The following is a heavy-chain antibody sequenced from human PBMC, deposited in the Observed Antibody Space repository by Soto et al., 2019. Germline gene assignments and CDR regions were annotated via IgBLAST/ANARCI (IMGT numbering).Heavy chain of an antibody. J-gene: IGHJ5*02. CDR2: IHYSGRT. Sequence: SETLSLTCAVSGGSITSGAYYWTWIRQHPGKGLEWIAYIHYSGRTYYNPSLKSRVTISVDTSNNQFSLKLSSVTAADTAVYYCARYYFDSSGYSNSFDPWGQVTLVPVSS. CDR1: GGSITSGAYY. CDR3: ARYYFDSSGYSNSFDP. V-gene: IGHV4-31*11. D-gene: IGHD3-22*01.